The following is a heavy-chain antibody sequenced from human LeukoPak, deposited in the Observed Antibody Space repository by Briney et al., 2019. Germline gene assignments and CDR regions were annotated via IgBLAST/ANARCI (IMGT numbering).Heavy chain of an antibody. CDR3: ARLSIAGCF. CDR1: GGSFSGYY. Sequence: PSETLSLTCAVYGGSFSGYYWSWIRQPPGKGLEWIGEINHSGSTNYNPSLKSRVTISVDTSKNQFSLKLSSVTAADTAVYYCARLSIAGCFWGQGTLVTVSS. J-gene: IGHJ4*02. CDR2: INHSGST. D-gene: IGHD6-6*01. V-gene: IGHV4-34*01.